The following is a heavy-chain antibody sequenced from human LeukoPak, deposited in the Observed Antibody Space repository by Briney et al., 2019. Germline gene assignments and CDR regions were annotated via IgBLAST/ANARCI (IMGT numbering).Heavy chain of an antibody. V-gene: IGHV4-39*02. CDR1: GGSISSSSYY. J-gene: IGHJ4*02. D-gene: IGHD3-22*01. CDR2: IYYSGST. CDR3: ARELYDSSGYRLDY. Sequence: TTSETLSLTCTVSGGSISSSSYYWGWIRQPPGKGLEWIGSIYYSGSTYYNPSLKSRVTISVDTSKNQFSPKLSSVTAADTAVYYCARELYDSSGYRLDYWGQGTLVTVSS.